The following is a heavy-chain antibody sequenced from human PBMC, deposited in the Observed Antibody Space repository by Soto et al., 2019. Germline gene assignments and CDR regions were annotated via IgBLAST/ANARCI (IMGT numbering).Heavy chain of an antibody. V-gene: IGHV4-31*03. CDR3: ARTNIVVVPATPLYGMDV. D-gene: IGHD2-2*01. CDR2: IYYSGST. CDR1: GGSISSGGYY. Sequence: QVQLQESGPGLVKPSQTLSLTCTVSGGSISSGGYYWSWIRQHPGKGLEWMVYIYYSGSTYYNPSLKSRVTISVDTSKNQFSLKLSSVTAADTAVYYCARTNIVVVPATPLYGMDVWGQGTTVTVSS. J-gene: IGHJ6*02.